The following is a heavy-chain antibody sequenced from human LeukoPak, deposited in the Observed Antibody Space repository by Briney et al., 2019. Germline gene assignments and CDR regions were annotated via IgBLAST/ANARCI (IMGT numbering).Heavy chain of an antibody. CDR3: AKWGDFDVLTGYYVPHF. CDR2: ITGSGGNT. J-gene: IGHJ4*02. V-gene: IGHV3-23*01. Sequence: GGSLRLSCAASGFTFSNYAMSWVRQAPGKGLEWVSAITGSGGNTYYADSVKGRFTISRDNSKNTLYLQMNSLRDEDTAVYYCAKWGDFDVLTGYYVPHFWGQGTLVTVSS. CDR1: GFTFSNYA. D-gene: IGHD3-9*01.